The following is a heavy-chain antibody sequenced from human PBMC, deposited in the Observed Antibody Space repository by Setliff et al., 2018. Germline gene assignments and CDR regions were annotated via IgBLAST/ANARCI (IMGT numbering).Heavy chain of an antibody. CDR3: AKDFRDLGYSDY. J-gene: IGHJ4*02. V-gene: IGHV3-23*01. CDR1: GFTFNNYA. CDR2: ISASGGST. Sequence: PGGSLRLSCAASGFTFNNYAMSWVRQAPGKGLEWVLSISASGGSTYYADSVKGRFTISRDNSKNTLYLQMNSLRAEDTAVYYCAKDFRDLGYSDYWGQGTLVTVSS.